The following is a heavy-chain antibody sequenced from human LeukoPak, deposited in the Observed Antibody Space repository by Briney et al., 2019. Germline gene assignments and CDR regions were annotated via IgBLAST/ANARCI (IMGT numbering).Heavy chain of an antibody. D-gene: IGHD2-2*01. CDR2: ISSSSSYI. Sequence: GGPLRLSCAASGFTFSSYSMNWVRQAPGKGLEWVSSISSSSSYIYYADSVKGRFTISRDNAKNSLYLQMNSLRAEDTAVYYCARDLQYQLPGMDVWGKGTTVTVSS. V-gene: IGHV3-21*01. J-gene: IGHJ6*04. CDR3: ARDLQYQLPGMDV. CDR1: GFTFSSYS.